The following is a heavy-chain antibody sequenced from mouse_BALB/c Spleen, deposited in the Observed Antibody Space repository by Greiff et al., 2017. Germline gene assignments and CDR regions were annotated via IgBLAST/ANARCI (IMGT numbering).Heavy chain of an antibody. CDR1: GFNIKDTY. CDR3: ALYGRGYFDV. V-gene: IGHV14-3*02. Sequence: VQLKQSGAELVKPGASVKLSCTASGFNIKDTYMHWVKQRPEQGLEWIGRIDPANGNTKYDPKFQGKATITADTSSNTAYLQLSSLTSEDTAVYYCALYGRGYFDVWGAGTTVTVSS. D-gene: IGHD1-1*01. J-gene: IGHJ1*01. CDR2: IDPANGNT.